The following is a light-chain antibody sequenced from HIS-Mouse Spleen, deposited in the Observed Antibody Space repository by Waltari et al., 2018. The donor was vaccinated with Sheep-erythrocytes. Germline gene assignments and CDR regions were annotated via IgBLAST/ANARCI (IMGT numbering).Light chain of an antibody. J-gene: IGLJ3*02. Sequence: QSVLTQPPSVSAAPGHKVTISCSGSSSNIGNNYLTWSQQPPGTAPKLLIYDNNKRPSGIPDRFSGSKSGTSATLGITGLQTGDEADYYCGTWDSSLSAGRVFGGGTKLTVL. CDR1: SSNIGNNY. CDR2: DNN. V-gene: IGLV1-51*01. CDR3: GTWDSSLSAGRV.